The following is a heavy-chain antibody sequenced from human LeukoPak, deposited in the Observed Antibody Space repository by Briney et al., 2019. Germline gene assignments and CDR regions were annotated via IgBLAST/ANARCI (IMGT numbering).Heavy chain of an antibody. J-gene: IGHJ5*02. CDR2: IYYSGST. CDR1: GGSISSYY. Sequence: PSETLSLTCTVSGGSISSYYWSWIRQPPGKGLEWIGYIYYSGSTNYNPSLKSRVTISVDTSKNQFSLKLSSVTAADTAVYYCARAKYQLLANWFDPWAREPWSPSPQ. V-gene: IGHV4-59*01. CDR3: ARAKYQLLANWFDP. D-gene: IGHD2-2*01.